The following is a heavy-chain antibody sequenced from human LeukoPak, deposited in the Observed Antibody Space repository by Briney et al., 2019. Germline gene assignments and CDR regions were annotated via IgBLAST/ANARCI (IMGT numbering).Heavy chain of an antibody. CDR1: GLTFKKFA. J-gene: IGHJ4*02. Sequence: GGSLRLSCAASGLTFKKFAMSWVRQAPGKGLEWLAVSSGDEDSIHYADSVRGHFVISTDNSENTSYLHMNSLGAEDTAVYYCTIDLMTGFSSGWHFAYWGQGTLVTVSS. D-gene: IGHD6-19*01. CDR3: TIDLMTGFSSGWHFAY. CDR2: SSGDEDSI. V-gene: IGHV3-23*01.